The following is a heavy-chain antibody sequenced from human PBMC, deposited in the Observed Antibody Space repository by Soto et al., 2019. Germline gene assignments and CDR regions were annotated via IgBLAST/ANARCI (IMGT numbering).Heavy chain of an antibody. CDR3: ARDRYYDILTGYYSPPGMDV. D-gene: IGHD3-9*01. CDR1: GYTFSSDV. CDR2: ISAYNGNT. Sequence: SLKVSWKAAGYTFSSDVISWVRQAPVQGLEWMGWISAYNGNTNYAQKLQGRVTMTTDTSTSTAYMELRSLRSDDTAVYYCARDRYYDILTGYYSPPGMDVWGQGTTVTVSS. V-gene: IGHV1-18*04. J-gene: IGHJ6*02.